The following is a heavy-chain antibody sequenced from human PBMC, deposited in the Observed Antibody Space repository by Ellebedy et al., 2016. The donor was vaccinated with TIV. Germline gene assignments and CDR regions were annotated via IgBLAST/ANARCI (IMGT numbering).Heavy chain of an antibody. D-gene: IGHD4-23*01. CDR3: ARDYGVYGGNGGVDY. Sequence: GESLKISXAASGFTFSSYSMNWVRQAPGKGLEWVSYISSSSGYIYYADSVKGRFTISRDNAKNSLSLQMNSLRAEDTAVYYCARDYGVYGGNGGVDYWGQGTLVTVSS. CDR1: GFTFSSYS. V-gene: IGHV3-21*01. CDR2: ISSSSGYI. J-gene: IGHJ4*02.